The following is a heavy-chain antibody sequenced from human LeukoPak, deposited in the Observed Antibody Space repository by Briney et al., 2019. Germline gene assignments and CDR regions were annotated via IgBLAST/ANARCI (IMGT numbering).Heavy chain of an antibody. CDR1: GGSISSRTYY. J-gene: IGHJ4*02. D-gene: IGHD6-19*01. CDR3: VTFIAVAGYVDY. CDR2: MYYSGNT. Sequence: PSETLSLTCTVSGGSISSRTYYWGWIRQPPGKGLEWIASMYYSGNTYYNPSLKSRVTISVDTSKNQFSLKLSSVTAAHTAVYYCVTFIAVAGYVDYWGQGTLVTVSS. V-gene: IGHV4-39*01.